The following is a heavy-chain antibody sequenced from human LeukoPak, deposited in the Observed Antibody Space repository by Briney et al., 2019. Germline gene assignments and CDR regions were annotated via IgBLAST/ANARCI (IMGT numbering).Heavy chain of an antibody. CDR3: ARLAHPAARHTISDPFDI. Sequence: PSETLSLTCAVSGDSISTTTWWTWVRQPPGRGLEWIGEIYHRGATNYNPSLKSRVTMSVDNSKNQFSLKLNSVTAADTAVYFCARLAHPAARHTISDPFDIWGQGTMVTVSS. CDR2: IYHRGAT. J-gene: IGHJ3*02. CDR1: GDSISTTTW. D-gene: IGHD2-2*01. V-gene: IGHV4-4*02.